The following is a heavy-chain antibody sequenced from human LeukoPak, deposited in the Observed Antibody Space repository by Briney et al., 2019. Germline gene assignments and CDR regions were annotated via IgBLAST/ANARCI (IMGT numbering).Heavy chain of an antibody. CDR1: GFTFSSYA. D-gene: IGHD6-13*01. Sequence: GGSLRLSCAASGFTFSSYAMHWVRQAPGKGLEWVAVISYDGSNKYYADSVKGRFTISRDNPKNTLYLQMNSLRAEDTAVYYCASIAAAGRDVWGKGTTVTVSS. CDR2: ISYDGSNK. CDR3: ASIAAAGRDV. V-gene: IGHV3-30*01. J-gene: IGHJ6*04.